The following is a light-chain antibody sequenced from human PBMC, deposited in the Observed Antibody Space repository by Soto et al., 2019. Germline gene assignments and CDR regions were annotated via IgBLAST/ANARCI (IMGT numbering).Light chain of an antibody. V-gene: IGLV2-14*01. CDR1: SSDVGGFNY. CDR2: DVN. J-gene: IGLJ1*01. Sequence: QSALTQPASVSGSPGQSITISCTGTSSDVGGFNYVSWYQQHPGKAPKLMIYDVNNRPSGVSYRFSGSKSGNTASLTISGLQAEDEADYYCSSYPSASTLCVFGTGTKVTVL. CDR3: SSYPSASTLCV.